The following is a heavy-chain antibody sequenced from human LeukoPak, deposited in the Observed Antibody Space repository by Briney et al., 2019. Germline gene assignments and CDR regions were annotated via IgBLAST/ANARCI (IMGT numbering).Heavy chain of an antibody. Sequence: PSETLSLTCTVSGGSITSYYWSWIRQPAGKGLEWIGRIYSSGTTNYNPSLKSRVTMSVDKSKDQFSLNLSSVTAADTAVYYCARDDSCSGGSCPLGYWGQGTLVTVSS. CDR2: IYSSGTT. J-gene: IGHJ4*02. D-gene: IGHD2-15*01. CDR1: GGSITSYY. V-gene: IGHV4-4*07. CDR3: ARDDSCSGGSCPLGY.